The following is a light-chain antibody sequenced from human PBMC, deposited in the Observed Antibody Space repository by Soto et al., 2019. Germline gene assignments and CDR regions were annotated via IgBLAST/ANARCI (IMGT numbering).Light chain of an antibody. J-gene: IGKJ5*01. CDR1: QGISSA. Sequence: AIQLTQSPPSLSASIGDRVTITCRASQGISSAFAWYEQKPGTVPKLLIYDVSNLQSGIPSKFSGSGSGTDFTLPISGLQPEDFATYYCQQFETYPLTFGQGTRLEVK. CDR2: DVS. V-gene: IGKV1-13*02. CDR3: QQFETYPLT.